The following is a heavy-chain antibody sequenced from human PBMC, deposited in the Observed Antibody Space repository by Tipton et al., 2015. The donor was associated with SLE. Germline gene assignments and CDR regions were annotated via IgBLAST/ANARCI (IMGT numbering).Heavy chain of an antibody. CDR3: ATEGGNWFDP. CDR2: ISHSGST. Sequence: TLSLTCAVSGGSISSNNWWSWVRQPPGKGLEWIGEISHSGSTKYNPSLKARVTLSADTSKNQVSLRLTSVTAADTAVYYCATEGGNWFDPWGQGILVTVSS. V-gene: IGHV4-4*02. D-gene: IGHD2-15*01. J-gene: IGHJ5*02. CDR1: GGSISSNNW.